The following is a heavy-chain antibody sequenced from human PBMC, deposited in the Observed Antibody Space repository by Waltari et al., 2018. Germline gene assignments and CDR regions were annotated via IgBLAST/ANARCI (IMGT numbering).Heavy chain of an antibody. CDR1: GGSISSSSYY. V-gene: IGHV4-39*01. Sequence: QLQLQESGPGLVKPSETLSLTCTVSGGSISSSSYYWGWIRQPPGKGLEWIGGIYYSVSTSYNPSLQSRVTISVDTSKNPFSLKLSSVTAADPAVYYCACRVIYGFWSGIDYWGQGTLVTVSS. D-gene: IGHD3-3*01. J-gene: IGHJ4*02. CDR2: IYYSVST. CDR3: ACRVIYGFWSGIDY.